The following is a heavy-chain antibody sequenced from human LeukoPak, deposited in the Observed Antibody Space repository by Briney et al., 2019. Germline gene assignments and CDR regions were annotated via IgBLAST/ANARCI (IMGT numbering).Heavy chain of an antibody. CDR2: IYYSGST. V-gene: IGHV4-30-4*08. D-gene: IGHD3-3*01. CDR1: GGSISSGDYY. CDR3: ARTYYDFWSGYWYDY. J-gene: IGHJ4*02. Sequence: KASETLSLTCTVSGGSISSGDYYWSWIRQPPGKGLEWIGYIYYSGSTYYNPSLQSRVTISVDTSKNQFSLKLSSVTAPDTAVYYCARTYYDFWSGYWYDYWGQGTLVTVSS.